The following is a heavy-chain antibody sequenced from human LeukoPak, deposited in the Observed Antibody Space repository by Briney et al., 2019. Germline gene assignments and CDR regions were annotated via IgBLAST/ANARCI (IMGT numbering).Heavy chain of an antibody. D-gene: IGHD3-10*01. J-gene: IGHJ4*02. CDR1: GFTFSNYA. Sequence: GGSLRLSCAASGFTFSNYAMHWVRQAPGKGLEWVALISYDGSSKYYADSVKGRFTISRDNAKNSLYLQMNSLRAEDTAVYYCARSRITMVRGVTGFFDYWGQGTLVTVSS. CDR3: ARSRITMVRGVTGFFDY. CDR2: ISYDGSSK. V-gene: IGHV3-30*03.